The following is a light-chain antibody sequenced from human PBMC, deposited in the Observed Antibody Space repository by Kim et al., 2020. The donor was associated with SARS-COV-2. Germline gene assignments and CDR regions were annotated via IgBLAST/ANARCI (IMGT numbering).Light chain of an antibody. CDR2: SYN. V-gene: IGLV1-44*01. J-gene: IGLJ2*01. Sequence: ELTQPPSASGTPGQRVTISCSGSSSNIGTNNVKWYQQLPVTAPKLLIYSYNRRPSGVPDRFSGSKSGTSASLAISGLQSEDEANYYCAAWDDRLKGWVFGGGTQLTVL. CDR3: AAWDDRLKGWV. CDR1: SSNIGTNN.